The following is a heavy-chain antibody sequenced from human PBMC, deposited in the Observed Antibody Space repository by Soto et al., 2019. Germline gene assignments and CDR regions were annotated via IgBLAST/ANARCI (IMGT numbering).Heavy chain of an antibody. CDR1: EGTFRSYC. CDR3: AISVGITTLAYLDY. CDR2: ILPMYGTA. Sequence: GAAVKVSCKASEGTFRSYCISWVRQAPGQGLEWMGGILPMYGTATHKDNFQGRLMITADESTSTAYMELSSLRSEDTAVYFCAISVGITTLAYLDYWGQGALVTVSS. V-gene: IGHV1-69*13. J-gene: IGHJ4*02. D-gene: IGHD1-26*01.